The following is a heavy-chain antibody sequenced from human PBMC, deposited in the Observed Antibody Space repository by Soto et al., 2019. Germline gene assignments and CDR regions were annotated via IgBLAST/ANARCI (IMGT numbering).Heavy chain of an antibody. V-gene: IGHV3-48*02. CDR1: GFTFSSYS. D-gene: IGHD5-18*01. J-gene: IGHJ4*02. Sequence: EVQLVESGGGLVQPGGSLRLSCAASGFTFSSYSMNWVRQAPGKGLEWVSYISSSSSTIYYADSVKGRFTISRDTANNSLDLEMNSLRDGDTAVYYCAREGRIQLAYWGQGPLLTVSS. CDR2: ISSSSSTI. CDR3: AREGRIQLAY.